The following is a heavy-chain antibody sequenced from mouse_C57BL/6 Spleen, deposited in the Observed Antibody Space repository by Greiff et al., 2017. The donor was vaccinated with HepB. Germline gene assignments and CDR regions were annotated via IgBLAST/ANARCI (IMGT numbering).Heavy chain of an antibody. CDR2: IYPGEGDT. V-gene: IGHV1-80*01. Sequence: QVQLQQSGAELVKPGASGKISCKASGYAFSSYGMNWVKQRPGKGLEGIGRIYPGEGDTNYNGKFKGKATLTADKSSSTAYMQLSSLTSEDSAVYFCARGDYYYGSSYFAYWGQGTLVTVSA. J-gene: IGHJ3*01. CDR1: GYAFSSYG. CDR3: ARGDYYYGSSYFAY. D-gene: IGHD1-1*01.